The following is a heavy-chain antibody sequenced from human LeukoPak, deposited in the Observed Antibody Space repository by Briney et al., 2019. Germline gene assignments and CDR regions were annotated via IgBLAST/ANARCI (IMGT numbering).Heavy chain of an antibody. Sequence: GGSLRLSCAASGFTFGRHAMNWVRQAPGKGLEWVSSVFDSGAPTYYADSVKGRFTISRDNSKNTMYLQMESLRAEDTAVYYCTKAVGGGRDAYDIWGQGTLVTVSS. D-gene: IGHD3-16*01. CDR1: GFTFGRHA. J-gene: IGHJ3*02. V-gene: IGHV3-23*01. CDR3: TKAVGGGRDAYDI. CDR2: VFDSGAPT.